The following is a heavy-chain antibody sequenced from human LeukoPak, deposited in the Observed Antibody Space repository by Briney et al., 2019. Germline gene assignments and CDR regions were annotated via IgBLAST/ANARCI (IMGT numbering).Heavy chain of an antibody. Sequence: ASVKVSCKASGYTFTSYDINWVRQATGQGLEWMGWMNPNSGNTGYAQKFQGRDTMTRNTSISTAYMELSSLRSEDTAVYYCARPSSGSPSYAFDIWGQGTMVTVSS. J-gene: IGHJ3*02. CDR3: ARPSSGSPSYAFDI. V-gene: IGHV1-8*01. D-gene: IGHD3-22*01. CDR2: MNPNSGNT. CDR1: GYTFTSYD.